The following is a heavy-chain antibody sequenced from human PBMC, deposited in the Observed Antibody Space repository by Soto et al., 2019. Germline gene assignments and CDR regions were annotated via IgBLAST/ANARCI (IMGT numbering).Heavy chain of an antibody. J-gene: IGHJ6*02. Sequence: ASVKVSCKASGYTFTGYYIHWVRQAPGQGLEWMGWINPNSGGTNYAQKFQGWVTMTRDTSISTAYMELSRLRSDDTAVYYCAREYCSSTSCYQYSYGMDGWGQGTTVTVSS. CDR3: AREYCSSTSCYQYSYGMDG. V-gene: IGHV1-2*04. CDR1: GYTFTGYY. CDR2: INPNSGGT. D-gene: IGHD2-2*01.